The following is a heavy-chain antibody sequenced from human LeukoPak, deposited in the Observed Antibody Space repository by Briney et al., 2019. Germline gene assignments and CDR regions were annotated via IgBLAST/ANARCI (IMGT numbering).Heavy chain of an antibody. CDR2: IYTSGST. CDR3: ARGPRVIAAADHNWFDP. CDR1: GGSISSGSYY. D-gene: IGHD6-13*01. V-gene: IGHV4-61*02. Sequence: SQTLSLTCTVSGGSISSGSYYWSWIRQPAGKGLEWIGRIYTSGSTNYNPSLKSRVTISVDTSKNQFSLKLSSVTAADTAVYYCARGPRVIAAADHNWFDPWGQGTLVTVSS. J-gene: IGHJ5*02.